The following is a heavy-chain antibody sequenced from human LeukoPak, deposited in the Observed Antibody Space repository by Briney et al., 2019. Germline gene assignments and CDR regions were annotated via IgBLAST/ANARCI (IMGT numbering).Heavy chain of an antibody. J-gene: IGHJ4*02. Sequence: GGSLRLSCATSGFTFVDYGLSWVRRAPGKGLEWLCAINYNGAITDYANSVKGRFTISRDNAKNSLYLRMDSLRAEDTALYYCARDRLGPSFSVSHFDLWGQGTLVTVSS. D-gene: IGHD3-3*02. CDR3: ARDRLGPSFSVSHFDL. CDR2: INYNGAIT. CDR1: GFTFVDYG. V-gene: IGHV3-20*04.